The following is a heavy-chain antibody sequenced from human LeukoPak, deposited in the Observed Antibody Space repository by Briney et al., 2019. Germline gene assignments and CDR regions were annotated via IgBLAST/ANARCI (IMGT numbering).Heavy chain of an antibody. CDR1: GGTFSSYA. CDR3: ARALGREWSHYYYYYYMDV. CDR2: IIPIFGTA. Sequence: GASVKVSCKASGGTFSSYAISWVRQAPGQGLEWMGGIIPIFGTANYAQKFQGRVTITADESTSTAYMELSGLRSEDTAVYYCARALGREWSHYYYYYYMDVWGKGTTVTVSS. D-gene: IGHD3-3*01. J-gene: IGHJ6*03. V-gene: IGHV1-69*13.